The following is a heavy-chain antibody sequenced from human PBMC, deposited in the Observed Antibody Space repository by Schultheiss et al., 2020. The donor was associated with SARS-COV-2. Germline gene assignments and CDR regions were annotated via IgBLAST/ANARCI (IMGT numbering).Heavy chain of an antibody. CDR3: ARTADIVLMVWNV. CDR2: IYHSGST. J-gene: IGHJ6*02. Sequence: SETLSLTCAVYGGSFSGYYWSWIRQPPGKGLEWIGSIYHSGSTYYNPSLRSRVTISVDTSKNQFSLKLSSVTAADTAVYYCARTADIVLMVWNVWGQGTTVTVSS. D-gene: IGHD2-8*01. V-gene: IGHV4-34*01. CDR1: GGSFSGYY.